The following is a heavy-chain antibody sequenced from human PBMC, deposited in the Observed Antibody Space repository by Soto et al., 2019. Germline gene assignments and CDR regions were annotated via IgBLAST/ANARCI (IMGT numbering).Heavy chain of an antibody. CDR3: ARDAVVTPGSSLFYYYYGMDV. CDR1: GFTFTSSA. D-gene: IGHD2-21*02. V-gene: IGHV1-58*02. J-gene: IGHJ6*02. CDR2: IVVGSGNT. Sequence: SVKVSCKASGFTFTSSAMQWVRQARGQRLEWIGWIVVGSGNTNYAQKFQERVTITRDMSTSTAYMELSSLRSEDTAVYYCARDAVVTPGSSLFYYYYGMDVWGQGTTVTVSS.